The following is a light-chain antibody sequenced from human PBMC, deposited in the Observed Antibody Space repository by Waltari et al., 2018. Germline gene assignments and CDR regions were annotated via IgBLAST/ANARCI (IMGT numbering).Light chain of an antibody. Sequence: EIVLTQSPGTLSLSPGERATLSCRASQCVSRTLAWYQQKPGQAPTLLIYGASIRATGSPDRFTGSGSGTDFSLTISSLEPEDFAIYFCQHYVRLPATFGQGTKVEIK. J-gene: IGKJ1*01. CDR3: QHYVRLPAT. CDR2: GAS. CDR1: QCVSRT. V-gene: IGKV3-20*01.